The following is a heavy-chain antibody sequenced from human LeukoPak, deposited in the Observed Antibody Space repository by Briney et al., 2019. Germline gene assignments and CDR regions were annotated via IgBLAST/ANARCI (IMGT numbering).Heavy chain of an antibody. D-gene: IGHD2-2*01. Sequence: SETLSLTCTVSGGSISSGGYYWSWIRQHPGRGLEWIGYIYYSGSTYHNPSLKSRLTISVDTSKNDFSLKLSSVTAADTAVYYCARVSTSGWYDFDYWGQGTLVTVSS. CDR3: ARVSTSGWYDFDY. V-gene: IGHV4-31*03. CDR1: GGSISSGGYY. J-gene: IGHJ4*02. CDR2: IYYSGST.